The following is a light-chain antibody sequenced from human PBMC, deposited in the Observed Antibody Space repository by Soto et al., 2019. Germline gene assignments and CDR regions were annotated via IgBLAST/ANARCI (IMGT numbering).Light chain of an antibody. V-gene: IGKV1-5*01. CDR3: QQYDSYRT. Sequence: DIQMTQSPSTLSASVRDRVTITCRASQTISSWLAWFQQRPGRAPKLLIYDASTLESGVPSRFSGSGSGTEFTLAISSLQPDDFATYYCQQYDSYRTFGQGTKVDI. CDR2: DAS. J-gene: IGKJ1*01. CDR1: QTISSW.